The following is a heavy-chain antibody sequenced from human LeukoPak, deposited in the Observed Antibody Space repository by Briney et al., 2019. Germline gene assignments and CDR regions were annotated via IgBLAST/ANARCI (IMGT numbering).Heavy chain of an antibody. CDR1: GFTFSIYA. V-gene: IGHV3-30*04. Sequence: GGSLRLSCAASGFTFSIYAMHWVRQAPGKGLEWVAVISSDGGDKYYADSVKGRFTISRDNSKNTLYLQMNSLRSEDTAVYYCASGGYCSGGSCYSGGHYYYYYMDVWGKGTTVTISS. CDR3: ASGGYCSGGSCYSGGHYYYYYMDV. CDR2: ISSDGGDK. J-gene: IGHJ6*03. D-gene: IGHD2-15*01.